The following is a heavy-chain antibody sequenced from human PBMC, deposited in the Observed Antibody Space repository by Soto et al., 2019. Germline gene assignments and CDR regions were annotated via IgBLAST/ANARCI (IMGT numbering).Heavy chain of an antibody. J-gene: IGHJ4*02. Sequence: PSETLSLTCTVSGGSISSYYWSWIRQPPGKGLEWIGYIYYSGSTNYNPSLKSRVTISVDTSKNQFSLKLSSVTAADTAVYYCARLRGYDYIWGSYRYTPYYFDYWGQGTLVTVSS. CDR1: GGSISSYY. D-gene: IGHD3-16*02. V-gene: IGHV4-59*08. CDR3: ARLRGYDYIWGSYRYTPYYFDY. CDR2: IYYSGST.